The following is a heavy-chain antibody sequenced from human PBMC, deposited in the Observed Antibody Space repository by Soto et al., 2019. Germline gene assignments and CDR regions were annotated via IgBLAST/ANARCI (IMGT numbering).Heavy chain of an antibody. CDR3: ARVPDR. J-gene: IGHJ5*02. V-gene: IGHV4-4*02. CDR2: IYHSGST. Sequence: SETLSLTCTVSGGFLDESRWWSWVRQPPGKGLEWIGYIYHSGSTYYNPSLKSRVTISVDRSKNQFSLKLSSVTAADTAVYYCARVPDRWGQGTLVTVSS. CDR1: GGFLDESRW. D-gene: IGHD2-2*01.